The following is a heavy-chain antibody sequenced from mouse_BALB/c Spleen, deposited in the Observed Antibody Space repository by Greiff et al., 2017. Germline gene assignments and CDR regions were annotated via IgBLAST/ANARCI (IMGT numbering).Heavy chain of an antibody. CDR2: INSNGGST. CDR3: AREGYGNLAY. CDR1: GFTFSSYG. V-gene: IGHV5-6-3*01. D-gene: IGHD2-10*02. J-gene: IGHJ3*01. Sequence: DVHLVESGGGLVQPGGSLKLSCAASGFTFSSYGMSWVRQTPDKRLELVATINSNGGSTYYPDSVKGRFTISRDNAKNTLYLQMSSLKSEDTAMYYCAREGYGNLAYWGQGTLVTVSA.